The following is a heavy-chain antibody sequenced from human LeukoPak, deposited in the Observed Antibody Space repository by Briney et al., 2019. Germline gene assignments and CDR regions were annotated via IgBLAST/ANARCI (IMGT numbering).Heavy chain of an antibody. D-gene: IGHD3-10*01. CDR3: ARLKGEYYYGSGSSVLFYGMDV. J-gene: IGHJ6*02. Sequence: GSLRLSCAASGFTVSSNYMSWVRQPPGKGLEWIGSIYYSGSTYYNPSLKSRVTISVDTSKNQFSLKLSSVTAADTAVYYCARLKGEYYYGSGSSVLFYGMDVWGQGTTVTVSS. CDR1: GFTVSSNY. CDR2: IYYSGST. V-gene: IGHV4-39*01.